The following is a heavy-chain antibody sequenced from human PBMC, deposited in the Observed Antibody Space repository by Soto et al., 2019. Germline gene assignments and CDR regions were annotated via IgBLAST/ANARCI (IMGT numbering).Heavy chain of an antibody. D-gene: IGHD3-3*01. CDR3: ARDQGITTFGVYSMYYYGMDV. J-gene: IGHJ6*02. CDR2: ISTDNGNT. V-gene: IGHV1-18*01. CDR1: GYTFTSSG. Sequence: QVQLVQSGAEVKKPGASVTVSCKASGYTFTSSGISWVRQAPGQGLEWMGWISTDNGNTKYAQHLQGRVSMTTDTSTSTAYMDLRSVRSDDTAVYYCARDQGITTFGVYSMYYYGMDVWGQGTTVTVSS.